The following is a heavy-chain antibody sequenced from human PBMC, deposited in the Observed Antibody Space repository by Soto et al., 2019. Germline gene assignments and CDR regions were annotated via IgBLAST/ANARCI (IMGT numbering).Heavy chain of an antibody. CDR3: ARAQSSGNYYSDY. J-gene: IGHJ4*02. D-gene: IGHD1-26*01. CDR1: GFTFSSYA. Sequence: GGSLRLSCAASGFTFSSYAMHWVRQAPGKGLEWVAVIWYDGTNKYYADSVKGRFTISRDNSKNTLYLQMNSLRAEDTAVYYCARAQSSGNYYSDYWGQGTLVTVSS. V-gene: IGHV3-33*01. CDR2: IWYDGTNK.